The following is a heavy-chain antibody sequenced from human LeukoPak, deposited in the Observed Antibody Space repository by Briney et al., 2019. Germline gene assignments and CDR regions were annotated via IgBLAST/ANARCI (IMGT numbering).Heavy chain of an antibody. D-gene: IGHD3-10*01. CDR2: IRYVGTNK. V-gene: IGHV3-30*02. Sequence: GGSLRLSCAASGFTFSSYGIHWVRQAPGKGLEWVAFIRYVGTNKFYVDSVKGRFTISRDNSKNTLYLQMNSLGAEDTAVYYCAKDSGGGYYYFDYWGQGTLVTVSS. CDR3: AKDSGGGYYYFDY. J-gene: IGHJ4*02. CDR1: GFTFSSYG.